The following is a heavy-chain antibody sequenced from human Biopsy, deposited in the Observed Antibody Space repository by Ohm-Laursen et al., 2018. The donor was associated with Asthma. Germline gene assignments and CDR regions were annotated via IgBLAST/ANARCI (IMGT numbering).Heavy chain of an antibody. D-gene: IGHD3-9*01. J-gene: IGHJ3*02. CDR3: ARTYYDFLTGQVNDALAM. V-gene: IGHV1-3*01. CDR2: INAGNGNT. CDR1: GYTFINYA. Sequence: ASVKVSCKASGYTFINYAIHWVRRAPGQRLEWMGWINAGNGNTKYSEKFQGRVTITRDTSASTAYMDLSSLRSEDTAVYYCARTYYDFLTGQVNDALAMWGQGTVVTVSS.